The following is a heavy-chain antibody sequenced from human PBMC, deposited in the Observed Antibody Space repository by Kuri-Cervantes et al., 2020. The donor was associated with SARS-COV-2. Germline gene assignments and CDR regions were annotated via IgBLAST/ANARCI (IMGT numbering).Heavy chain of an antibody. Sequence: GESLKISCAASGFTFSSYSMNWVRQAPGKGLEWVSYISSSSSTIYYADSVKGRFTISRDNSKNTVYLQMNSLRPEDTAVYYCTRAQTSFDSWGQGTLVTVSS. CDR1: GFTFSSYS. J-gene: IGHJ4*02. CDR3: TRAQTSFDS. CDR2: ISSSSSTI. V-gene: IGHV3-48*01.